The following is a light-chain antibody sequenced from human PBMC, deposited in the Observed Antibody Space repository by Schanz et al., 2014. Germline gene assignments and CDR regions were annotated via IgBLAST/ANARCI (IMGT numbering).Light chain of an antibody. Sequence: EIVMTQSPATLSVSPGERATLSCRASQSITSYLAWYQQKPGQAPRLLIYGASNRATGIATRFSGSGFGTDFTLTISRLEPEDFAVYYCQQYGMTFGQGTKVEVK. CDR3: QQYGMT. J-gene: IGKJ1*01. CDR2: GAS. CDR1: QSITSY. V-gene: IGKV3-15*01.